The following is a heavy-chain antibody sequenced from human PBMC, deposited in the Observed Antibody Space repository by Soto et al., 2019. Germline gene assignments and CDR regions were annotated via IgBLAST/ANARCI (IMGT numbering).Heavy chain of an antibody. V-gene: IGHV3-74*01. J-gene: IGHJ6*03. Sequence: PGGSLRLSCAASGFTFSSYWMHWVRQAPGKGLVWVSRINSDGSSTSYADSVKGRFTISRDNAKNTLYLQMNSLRAEDTAVYYCARAPDRITIFGLGRAYYMDVWGKGTTVTVSS. D-gene: IGHD3-3*01. CDR3: ARAPDRITIFGLGRAYYMDV. CDR1: GFTFSSYW. CDR2: INSDGSST.